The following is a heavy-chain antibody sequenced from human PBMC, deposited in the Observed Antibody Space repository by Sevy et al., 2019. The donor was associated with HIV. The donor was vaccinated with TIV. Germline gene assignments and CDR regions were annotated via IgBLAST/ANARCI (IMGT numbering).Heavy chain of an antibody. Sequence: SETLSLTCTVSGGSISSSSYYWGWIRQPPGQGLEWIGNIYYSGSTFYNPSLKSRVTISVDTSKNQFSLKLSSVTAADTAVYYCARRGSSSPIDYWGQGTLVTVSS. V-gene: IGHV4-39*01. J-gene: IGHJ4*02. CDR3: ARRGSSSPIDY. D-gene: IGHD6-6*01. CDR2: IYYSGST. CDR1: GGSISSSSYY.